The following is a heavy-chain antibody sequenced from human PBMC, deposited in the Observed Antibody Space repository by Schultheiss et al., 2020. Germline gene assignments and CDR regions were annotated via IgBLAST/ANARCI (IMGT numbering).Heavy chain of an antibody. CDR2: ISWNSGSI. V-gene: IGHV3-9*01. CDR1: GFTFSSYA. J-gene: IGHJ4*02. CDR3: ARIVSVTKGLDY. Sequence: GGSLRLSCAASGFTFSSYAMHWVRQAPGKGLEWVSGISWNSGSIGYADSVKGRFTISRDNAKNSLYLQMNSLTAEDTAVYYCARIVSVTKGLDYWGQGTLVNGYS. D-gene: IGHD4-17*01.